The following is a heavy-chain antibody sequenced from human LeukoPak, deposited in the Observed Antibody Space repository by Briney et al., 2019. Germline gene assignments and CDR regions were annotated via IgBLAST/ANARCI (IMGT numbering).Heavy chain of an antibody. CDR2: IRSKVYGVTT. J-gene: IGHJ4*02. CDR3: ARAAYNWNPSFDS. CDR1: GFTFSSYA. D-gene: IGHD1-20*01. Sequence: GGSLRLSCAASGFTFSSYAVTWVRQAPGKGLEWVGFIRSKVYGVTTEYAASVKGRFTVSRDDSKSIAYLQMSSLKTEDTAVYYCARAAYNWNPSFDSWGQGTLVTVSS. V-gene: IGHV3-49*04.